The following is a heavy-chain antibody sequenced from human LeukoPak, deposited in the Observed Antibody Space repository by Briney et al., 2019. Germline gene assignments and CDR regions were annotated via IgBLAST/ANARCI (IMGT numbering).Heavy chain of an antibody. CDR1: GGSISSYY. Sequence: PSETLSLTCTVSGGSISSYYWSWIRQPPGKGLEWIGYIYYSGSTNYNPSLKSRVTISVDTSKNQFSLKLSSVTAADTAVYYCARDVGLGQLWLRRTGAFDIWGQGTMVTVSS. D-gene: IGHD5-18*01. V-gene: IGHV4-59*01. J-gene: IGHJ3*02. CDR2: IYYSGST. CDR3: ARDVGLGQLWLRRTGAFDI.